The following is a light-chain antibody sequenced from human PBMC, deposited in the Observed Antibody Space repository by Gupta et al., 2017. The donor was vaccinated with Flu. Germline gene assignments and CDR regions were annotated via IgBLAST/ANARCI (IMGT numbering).Light chain of an antibody. CDR3: NSYTTSSTLWE. J-gene: IGLJ3*02. V-gene: IGLV2-14*01. CDR2: EVS. CDR1: SSDVGGYSY. Sequence: ITISSTGTSSDVGGYSYVSWYQQHPEKAPKLLIYEVSNRPSVVAYRFSGSKAGNTDSLTTAGLQAEDEADDDCNSYTTSSTLWEFGGGTKLTVL.